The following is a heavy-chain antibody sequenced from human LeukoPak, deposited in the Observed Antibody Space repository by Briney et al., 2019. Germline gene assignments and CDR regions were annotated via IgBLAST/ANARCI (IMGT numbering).Heavy chain of an antibody. Sequence: PGRSLRLSCAASGFTFSDYSMNWVRQAPGKGLEWVSSITSSGTYLYYADSVKGRFTISRDNVKNSLYLQVNSLRAEDTAVYYCARDQENSWGQGTLVTVSS. V-gene: IGHV3-21*06. CDR2: ITSSGTYL. CDR1: GFTFSDYS. D-gene: IGHD5-24*01. J-gene: IGHJ4*02. CDR3: ARDQENS.